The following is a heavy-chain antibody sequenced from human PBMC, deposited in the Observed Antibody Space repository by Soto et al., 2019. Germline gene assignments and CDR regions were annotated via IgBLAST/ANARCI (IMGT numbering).Heavy chain of an antibody. J-gene: IGHJ6*02. CDR2: IFSNDEK. Sequence: SGPTLVNPTETLTLTCTVSGFSLNYGRMAVSWIRQPPGRALEWLAHIFSNDEKSYTTSLKSRLTISKDTSKSQVVLTMTNMDPADTATYYCARYGNRGPASSSCMYVWGRGTTVTVSS. CDR3: ARYGNRGPASSSCMYV. D-gene: IGHD3-10*01. V-gene: IGHV2-26*01. CDR1: GFSLNYGRMA.